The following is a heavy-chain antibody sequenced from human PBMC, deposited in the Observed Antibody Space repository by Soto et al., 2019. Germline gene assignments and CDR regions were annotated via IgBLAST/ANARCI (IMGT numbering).Heavy chain of an antibody. Sequence: PXASLRLSCAASVFTFGDYWMSGVRQPPGKGLEWVAHMKKDGSEKYYVDSVKGRFTVSRDNTKNSLYLQMNSLRAEDTAVYYCAKLGSGYYTGLYFDYWGPGTLVTVSS. CDR3: AKLGSGYYTGLYFDY. CDR1: VFTFGDYW. J-gene: IGHJ4*02. V-gene: IGHV3-7*03. D-gene: IGHD3-3*01. CDR2: MKKDGSEK.